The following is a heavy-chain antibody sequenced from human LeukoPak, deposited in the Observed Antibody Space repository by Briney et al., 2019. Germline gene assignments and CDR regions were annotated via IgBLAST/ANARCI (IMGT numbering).Heavy chain of an antibody. CDR2: INTSGST. CDR3: ARGNRSPDY. CDR1: GASISSYY. J-gene: IGHJ4*02. V-gene: IGHV4-4*07. D-gene: IGHD1-26*01. Sequence: PSETLSLTCTVSGASISSYYWTWIRQPAGKGQEWIGRINTSGSTNYNPSLKSRVTMSADTSKSQCPLKMSSVTAADTAVYYCARGNRSPDYLGQGTLVTVSS.